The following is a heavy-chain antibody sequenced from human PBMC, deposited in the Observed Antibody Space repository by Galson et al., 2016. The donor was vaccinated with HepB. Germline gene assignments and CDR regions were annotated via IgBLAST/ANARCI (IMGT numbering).Heavy chain of an antibody. CDR3: ARDDLVSDCGGDCYAVHFDF. CDR1: GFIFRSYG. J-gene: IGHJ4*02. D-gene: IGHD2-21*02. V-gene: IGHV3-30*03. Sequence: SLRLSCAASGFIFRSYGMHWVRQAPGKGLEWVAVISYEGSNKYYADSVKGRFTISRDNSKNTLYLQMNSLRAADSAVYYCARDDLVSDCGGDCYAVHFDFWGQGTLVTASS. CDR2: ISYEGSNK.